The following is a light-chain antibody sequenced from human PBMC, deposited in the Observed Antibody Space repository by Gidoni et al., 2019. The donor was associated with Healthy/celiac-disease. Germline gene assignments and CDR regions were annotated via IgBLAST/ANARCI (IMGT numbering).Light chain of an antibody. CDR2: GAS. J-gene: IGKJ1*01. V-gene: IGKV3-15*01. CDR3: QQYNNWPET. Sequence: EIVMTQSPATLSVSPGERATHSCRASQSVSSNLAWYQQKPGQAPRLLIYGASTRATGIPARFSGSGSGTEFTLTISSLQSEDFAVYYCQQYNNWPETCGQGTKVEIK. CDR1: QSVSSN.